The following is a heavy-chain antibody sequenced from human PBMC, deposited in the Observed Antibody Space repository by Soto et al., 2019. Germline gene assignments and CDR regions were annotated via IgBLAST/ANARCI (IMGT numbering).Heavy chain of an antibody. D-gene: IGHD6-13*01. CDR3: ARRIGGSRLDS. CDR1: GESVSTNSAT. J-gene: IGHJ5*01. V-gene: IGHV6-1*01. Sequence: QVQLQQSGPGLVKPSQTLSLTCAISGESVSTNSATWDWIRHSPSRGLEWLGRTYYRYKWYHDYAVSVKGRININAYTSNNQLSLQLNSVTPDDTAVYYCARRIGGSRLDSWGQGTMVTVSP. CDR2: TYYRYKWYH.